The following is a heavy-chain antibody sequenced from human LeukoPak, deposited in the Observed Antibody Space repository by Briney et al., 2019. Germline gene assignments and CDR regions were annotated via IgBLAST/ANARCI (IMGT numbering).Heavy chain of an antibody. CDR1: GFTFSSYA. D-gene: IGHD3-10*01. J-gene: IGHJ4*02. V-gene: IGHV3-23*01. CDR3: AKDLHYGSADY. CDR2: ISGSGDRT. Sequence: GGSLRLSCAASGFTFSSYAMHWVRQAPGKGLEWVSTISGSGDRTYYADSVKGRFTISRDNAKNALYLQMNSLRAEDTAVYYCAKDLHYGSADYWGQGTLVTVSS.